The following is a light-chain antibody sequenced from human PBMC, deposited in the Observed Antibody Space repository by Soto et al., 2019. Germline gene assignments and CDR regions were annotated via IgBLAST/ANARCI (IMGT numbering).Light chain of an antibody. CDR3: SSYTSSNFYV. J-gene: IGLJ1*01. V-gene: IGLV2-14*01. Sequence: QSALTQPASVSGSPGQSITISCTATSSDVGGYNYVSWYQQHPGKAPKLMIYEVSNRPSGVSNRFSGSKSGNTASLTISGLQAEDEADYYCSSYTSSNFYVFGTGTKLTVL. CDR2: EVS. CDR1: SSDVGGYNY.